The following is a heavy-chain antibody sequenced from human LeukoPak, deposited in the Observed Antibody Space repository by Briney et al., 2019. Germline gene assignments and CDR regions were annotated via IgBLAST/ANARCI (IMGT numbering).Heavy chain of an antibody. J-gene: IGHJ1*01. CDR3: ARVSHRIAAAGPRRKDTYFQH. D-gene: IGHD6-13*01. Sequence: SETLSLTCGVSGGSITSTHYWTWVRQPPGKGLEWIGEVNLQGSTNFHPSLKSRVTISVDTSKSQFSLKLSSVTAADTAVYYCARVSHRIAAAGPRRKDTYFQHWGQGTLVTVSS. CDR2: VNLQGST. V-gene: IGHV4-4*02. CDR1: GGSITSTHY.